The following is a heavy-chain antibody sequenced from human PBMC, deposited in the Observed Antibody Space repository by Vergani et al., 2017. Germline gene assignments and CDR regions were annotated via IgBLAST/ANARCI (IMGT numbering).Heavy chain of an antibody. J-gene: IGHJ6*03. V-gene: IGHV3-30*18. CDR3: AKDPRLQKQYYYYYMDV. Sequence: QVQLVESGGGVVQPGRSLRLSCAASGFTFTSYGMHWVRQAPGKGLEWVAVISYDESTKYYADSVKGRFTISRDNCKNTLYLQMNSLRPEDTAVYYCAKDPRLQKQYYYYYMDVWGKGTTVTVSS. CDR1: GFTFTSYG. D-gene: IGHD4-11*01. CDR2: ISYDESTK.